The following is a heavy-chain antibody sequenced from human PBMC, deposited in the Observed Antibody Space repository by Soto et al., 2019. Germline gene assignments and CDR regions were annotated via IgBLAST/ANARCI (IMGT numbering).Heavy chain of an antibody. D-gene: IGHD1-26*01. V-gene: IGHV4-34*04. CDR3: ARGVSVTLAVQGGAPDKNYFDS. Sequence: SETLSLTCAVSGASFSGFYWSWIRQSPGRGLEWIGEIDHSGITNHNTALKSRATMSVDTSKNQFSLKLRSVTAADTAVYYCARGVSVTLAVQGGAPDKNYFDSWSQGTLVTVSS. CDR1: GASFSGFY. CDR2: IDHSGIT. J-gene: IGHJ4*02.